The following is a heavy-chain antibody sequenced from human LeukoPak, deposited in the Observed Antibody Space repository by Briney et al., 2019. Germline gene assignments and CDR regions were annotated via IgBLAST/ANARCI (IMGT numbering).Heavy chain of an antibody. CDR2: IYASGST. CDR1: GGSINSGSYY. Sequence: PSETLSLTCAVSGGSINSGSYYWSWIRQPAGKGLEWIGRIYASGSTHYNPSLKSRVTISLDTSKNQFSLKLSSVTAADTAVYYCARVNIYRDSGSSPVDYWGQGTLVTVSS. V-gene: IGHV4-61*02. J-gene: IGHJ4*02. D-gene: IGHD1-26*01. CDR3: ARVNIYRDSGSSPVDY.